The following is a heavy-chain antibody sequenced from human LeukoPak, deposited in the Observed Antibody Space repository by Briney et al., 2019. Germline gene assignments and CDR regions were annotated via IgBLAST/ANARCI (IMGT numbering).Heavy chain of an antibody. CDR1: GFTFTSYT. J-gene: IGHJ3*02. CDR2: ISSSGSYI. Sequence: GGSLRLSCAASGFTFTSYTMNWFRQAPGKGLEWASDISSSGSYIDYADSVKGRFTISRDNAKNSLFLHMNSLRAEDTAVYYCARSLIADGAFDIWGQGTMVTVSS. CDR3: ARSLIADGAFDI. D-gene: IGHD2-21*01. V-gene: IGHV3-21*01.